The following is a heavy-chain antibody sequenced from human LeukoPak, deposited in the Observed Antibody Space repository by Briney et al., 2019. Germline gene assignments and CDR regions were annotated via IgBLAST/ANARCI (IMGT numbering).Heavy chain of an antibody. Sequence: PSETLSLTCTVSGGSIRSGGYYWSWIRQPPGKGLEWIGYIYHSGSTYYNPSLKSRHTISVDRSKNQFSLNLSSVTAADTAVYYCASSYCSTTSCYTGDYWGQGTLVTVSS. CDR1: GGSIRSGGYY. V-gene: IGHV4-30-2*01. CDR2: IYHSGST. D-gene: IGHD2-2*02. J-gene: IGHJ4*02. CDR3: ASSYCSTTSCYTGDY.